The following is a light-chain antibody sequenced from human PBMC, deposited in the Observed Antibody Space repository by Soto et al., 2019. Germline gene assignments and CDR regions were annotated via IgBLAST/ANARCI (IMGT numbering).Light chain of an antibody. V-gene: IGKV3-20*01. J-gene: IGKJ1*01. CDR3: QQYDSSPKT. CDR2: GAS. CDR1: QSVSSSY. Sequence: EIVLTQSPGTLSLSPGERAILSCRASQSVSSSYLAWYQQKPGQAPRLLIYGASSRATGIPDRFSGTGSGTDLTLTISRLEPEDFAVYYCQQYDSSPKTFGQGTKAAIK.